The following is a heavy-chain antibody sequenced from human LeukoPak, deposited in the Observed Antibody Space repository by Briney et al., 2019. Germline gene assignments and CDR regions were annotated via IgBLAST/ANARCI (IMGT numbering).Heavy chain of an antibody. Sequence: APVTVSCKASGYTFTSYYMHWVRQAPGQGLEWMGIINPSGGSTSYAQKFQGRVTMTRDTSTSTVYMELSSLRSEDTAVYYCAREYYYDSSGYPDAFDIWGQGTMVTVSS. CDR1: GYTFTSYY. D-gene: IGHD3-22*01. V-gene: IGHV1-46*01. CDR3: AREYYYDSSGYPDAFDI. CDR2: INPSGGST. J-gene: IGHJ3*02.